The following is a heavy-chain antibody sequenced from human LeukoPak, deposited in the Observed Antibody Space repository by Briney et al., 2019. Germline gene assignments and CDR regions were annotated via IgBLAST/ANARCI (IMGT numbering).Heavy chain of an antibody. V-gene: IGHV4-59*01. J-gene: IGHJ3*02. CDR2: IYYSGST. CDR3: ARWFRQLVSAFDI. Sequence: SETLSLICTVSGDSLRRYYWIWMRHPPGKGLEGIGYIYYSGSTNYNPSLKSRVTISVDTSRNQFSLKLSPVTAADTAVYYCARWFRQLVSAFDIWGQGTMVTVSS. CDR1: GDSLRRYY. D-gene: IGHD6-13*01.